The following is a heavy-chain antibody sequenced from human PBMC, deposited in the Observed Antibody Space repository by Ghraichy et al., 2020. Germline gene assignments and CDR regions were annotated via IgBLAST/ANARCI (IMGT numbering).Heavy chain of an antibody. CDR1: GFTFSTYA. Sequence: GESLNISCAASGFTFSTYAMNWVRQGPGKGLEWVSAISFGGVSTYYSDSVKGRFTISRDDSKNTLYLQMNSLRAEDTAVYYCAKGRHNWNPEGRFDPWGQGTLVTVSS. J-gene: IGHJ5*02. V-gene: IGHV3-23*01. CDR3: AKGRHNWNPEGRFDP. D-gene: IGHD1-20*01. CDR2: ISFGGVST.